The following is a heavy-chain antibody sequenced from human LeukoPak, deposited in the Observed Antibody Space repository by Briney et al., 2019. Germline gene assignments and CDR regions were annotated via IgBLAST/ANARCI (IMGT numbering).Heavy chain of an antibody. D-gene: IGHD2-15*01. Sequence: GGSLRLSCAASGFTFSSYAMHWVRQAPGKGLEWVAFIRYDGSNIYYADSVKGRFTISRDNAKNSLYLQMNSLRAEDTAVYYCARDLTGYCSGGSCYSGYWGQGTLVTVSS. CDR1: GFTFSSYA. V-gene: IGHV3-30*02. CDR3: ARDLTGYCSGGSCYSGY. J-gene: IGHJ4*02. CDR2: IRYDGSNI.